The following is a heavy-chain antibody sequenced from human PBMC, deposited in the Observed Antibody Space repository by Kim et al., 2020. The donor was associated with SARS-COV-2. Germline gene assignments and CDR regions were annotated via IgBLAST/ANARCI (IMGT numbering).Heavy chain of an antibody. D-gene: IGHD3-16*01. V-gene: IGHV3-23*03. CDR2: IYSGGSST. Sequence: GGSLRLSCAASGFTFSSYAMSWVRQAPGKGLEWVSIIYSGGSSTYYADSVKGRFTISRDDSKKTLYLQMNSLRAEDTAVYYCAKQMPSRGIYGMDFWGQGTTVTVSS. CDR1: GFTFSSYA. CDR3: AKQMPSRGIYGMDF. J-gene: IGHJ6*02.